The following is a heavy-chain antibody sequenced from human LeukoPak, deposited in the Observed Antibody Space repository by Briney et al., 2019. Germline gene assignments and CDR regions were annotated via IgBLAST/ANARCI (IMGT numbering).Heavy chain of an antibody. CDR2: ISGSGGST. V-gene: IGHV3-23*01. CDR3: AKDTGYYYDSSPLFDY. D-gene: IGHD3-22*01. Sequence: GGSLRLSCAASGFTVSSNYMSWVRQAPGKGLEWVSAISGSGGSTYYADSVKGRFTISRDNSKNTLYLQMNSLRAEDTAVYYCAKDTGYYYDSSPLFDYRGQGTLVTVSS. CDR1: GFTVSSNY. J-gene: IGHJ4*02.